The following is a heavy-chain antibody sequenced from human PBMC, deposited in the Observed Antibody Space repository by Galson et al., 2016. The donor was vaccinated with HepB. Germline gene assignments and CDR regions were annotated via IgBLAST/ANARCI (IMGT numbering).Heavy chain of an antibody. D-gene: IGHD6-19*01. CDR2: IWADGSNQ. V-gene: IGHV3-33*01. Sequence: SLRLSCAASGFTFSNYGMHWVRQAPGKGLEWVAVIWADGSNQYYEDSVKGRFTIPRDNAKNTLYLEMNRLRVEDTAVYYCAREALIAVTLLDVWGQGTTVSVSS. CDR3: AREALIAVTLLDV. J-gene: IGHJ6*02. CDR1: GFTFSNYG.